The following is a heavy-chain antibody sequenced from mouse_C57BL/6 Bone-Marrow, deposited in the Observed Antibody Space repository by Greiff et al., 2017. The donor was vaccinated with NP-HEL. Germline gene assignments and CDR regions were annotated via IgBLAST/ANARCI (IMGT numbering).Heavy chain of an antibody. V-gene: IGHV1-26*01. J-gene: IGHJ4*01. Sequence: EVQLQQSGPELVKPGASVKISCKASGYTFTDYYMNWVKQSHGKSLEWIGDINPNNGGTSYNQKFKGKATLTVDKSSSTAYMELRSLTSEDSAVYYCARLDYGSRNAMDYWGQGTSVTVSS. CDR3: ARLDYGSRNAMDY. CDR1: GYTFTDYY. CDR2: INPNNGGT. D-gene: IGHD1-1*01.